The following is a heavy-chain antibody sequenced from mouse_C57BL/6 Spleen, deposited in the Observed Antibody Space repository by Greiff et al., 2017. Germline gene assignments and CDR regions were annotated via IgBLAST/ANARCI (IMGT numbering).Heavy chain of an antibody. CDR1: GYTFTSYG. V-gene: IGHV1-81*01. CDR3: ARWFITTVVDFDY. J-gene: IGHJ2*01. Sequence: QVQLKESGAELARPGASVKLSCKASGYTFTSYGISWVKQRTGQGLEWIGEIYPRSGNTYYNEKFKGKATLTADKSSSTAYMELRSLTSEDSAVYFCARWFITTVVDFDYWGQGTTLTVSS. D-gene: IGHD1-1*01. CDR2: IYPRSGNT.